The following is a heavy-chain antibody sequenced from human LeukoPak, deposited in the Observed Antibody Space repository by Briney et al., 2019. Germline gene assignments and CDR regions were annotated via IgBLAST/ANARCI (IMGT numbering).Heavy chain of an antibody. Sequence: SVKVSCKASGGTFSSYAISWVRQAPGQGLGWMGGIIPIFGTANYAQKFQGRVTITTDESTSTAYMELSSLRSEDTAVYYCAWGGYCTTGVCYPFDYWGQGTLVTVSS. CDR3: AWGGYCTTGVCYPFDY. D-gene: IGHD2-8*01. J-gene: IGHJ4*02. CDR1: GGTFSSYA. CDR2: IIPIFGTA. V-gene: IGHV1-69*05.